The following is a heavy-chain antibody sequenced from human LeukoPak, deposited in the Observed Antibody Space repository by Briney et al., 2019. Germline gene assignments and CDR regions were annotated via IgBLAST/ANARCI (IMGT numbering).Heavy chain of an antibody. D-gene: IGHD1/OR15-1a*01. CDR3: AKGNKINHWYFDL. CDR2: ISGSGGST. Sequence: PPGGSLRLSCAASGFTFSSYGMSWVRQAPGKGLEWVSAISGSGGSTYYADSVKGRFTISRDNSKNTLYLQMNSLRAEDTAVYYCAKGNKINHWYFDLWGRGALVTVSS. J-gene: IGHJ2*01. V-gene: IGHV3-23*01. CDR1: GFTFSSYG.